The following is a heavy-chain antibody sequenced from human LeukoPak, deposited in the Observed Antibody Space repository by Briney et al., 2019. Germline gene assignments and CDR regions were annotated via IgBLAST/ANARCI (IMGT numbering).Heavy chain of an antibody. CDR3: ARGGLRMATIPGRRYFDY. Sequence: SETLSLTCAVYGGSFSGYYWSWIRQPPGKGLEWIGEINHSGSTNYNPSLKSRVTISVDTSKNQFSLKLSSVTAADTAVYYCARGGLRMATIPGRRYFDYWGQGTLVTVSS. J-gene: IGHJ4*02. V-gene: IGHV4-34*01. D-gene: IGHD5-24*01. CDR2: INHSGST. CDR1: GGSFSGYY.